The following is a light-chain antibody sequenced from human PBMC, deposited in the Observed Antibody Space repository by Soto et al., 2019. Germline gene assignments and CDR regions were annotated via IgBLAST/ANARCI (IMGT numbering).Light chain of an antibody. J-gene: IGKJ1*01. CDR3: QQYDYYPWT. CDR2: KAS. CDR1: QTVRNW. Sequence: DIQMTQSPSTLSASVGDRVTITCRASQTVRNWLAWYQQKPGKAPKVLIYKASSLESGVPSRFSGSGSGTEFTLTISSLQPDDLASYYCQQYDYYPWTFGQGTKVDIK. V-gene: IGKV1-5*03.